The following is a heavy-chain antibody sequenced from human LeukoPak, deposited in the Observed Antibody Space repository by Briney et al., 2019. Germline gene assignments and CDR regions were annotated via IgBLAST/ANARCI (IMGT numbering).Heavy chain of an antibody. D-gene: IGHD2-8*01. J-gene: IGHJ4*02. CDR1: RGSVSSSSFY. V-gene: IGHV4-39*07. Sequence: SETLSLTCTVSRGSVSSSSFYWSWVRQPPGKGLEWIASIYYAGTTFYNPSLKSRATISLDMSKNEFFLTMTSVTAAGTAVYFCSAERNGSPHYWGQGIQVTVSS. CDR2: IYYAGTT. CDR3: SAERNGSPHY.